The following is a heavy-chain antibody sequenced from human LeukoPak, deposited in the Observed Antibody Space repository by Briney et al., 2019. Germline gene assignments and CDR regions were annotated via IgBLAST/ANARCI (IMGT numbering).Heavy chain of an antibody. CDR1: GGPISSGSYY. D-gene: IGHD3-9*01. CDR3: ARDRDILTPYYYYGMDV. Sequence: SSETLSLTCTVSGGPISSGSYYWSWIRQPPGKGLEWIGYIYYSGSTNYNPSLKSRVTISVDTSKNQFSLKLSSVTAADTAVYYCARDRDILTPYYYYGMDVWGQGTTVTVSS. V-gene: IGHV4-61*01. J-gene: IGHJ6*02. CDR2: IYYSGST.